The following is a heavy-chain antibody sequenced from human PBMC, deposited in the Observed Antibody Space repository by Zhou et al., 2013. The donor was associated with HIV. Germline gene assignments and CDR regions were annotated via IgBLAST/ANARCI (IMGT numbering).Heavy chain of an antibody. CDR2: INAGNGNT. CDR3: ARDVGVGYGDYGLLAFDI. Sequence: QVQLVQSGAEVKKPGASVKVTCKASGYTFTSHAMHWVRQAPGQRLEWMGWINAGNGNTKHSQKFQGRVTITRDTSASTAHMELSSLRSEDTAVYYCARDVGVGYGDYGLLAFDIWGQGTMVTVSS. V-gene: IGHV1-3*01. J-gene: IGHJ3*02. CDR1: GYTFTSHA. D-gene: IGHD4-17*01.